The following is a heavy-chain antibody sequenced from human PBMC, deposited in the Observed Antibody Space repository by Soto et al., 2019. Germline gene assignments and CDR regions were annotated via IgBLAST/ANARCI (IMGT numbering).Heavy chain of an antibody. D-gene: IGHD3-9*01. CDR3: AKENDILTGYVSFPDY. CDR1: GFTFSSYG. CDR2: ISYDGSNK. V-gene: IGHV3-30*18. J-gene: IGHJ4*02. Sequence: QVQLVESGGGVVQPGRSLRLSCAASGFTFSSYGMHWVRQAPGKGLEWVAVISYDGSNKYYADSVKGRFTISRDNSKNTLYLQMNSLRAEDTAVYYCAKENDILTGYVSFPDYWGQGTLVTVSS.